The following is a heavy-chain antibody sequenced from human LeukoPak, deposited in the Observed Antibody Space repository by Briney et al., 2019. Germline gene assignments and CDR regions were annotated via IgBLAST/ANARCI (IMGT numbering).Heavy chain of an antibody. D-gene: IGHD1-26*01. CDR3: ARDLGSGSYYAPLDY. J-gene: IGHJ4*02. V-gene: IGHV3-33*01. Sequence: PGGSLRLSCAASGFTFSSYGMHWVRQAPGKGLEWVAVIWYDGSNKYYADSVKGRFTISRDNSKNTLYLQMNSLRAEDTAVYYCARDLGSGSYYAPLDYWGQGTLVTVSS. CDR1: GFTFSSYG. CDR2: IWYDGSNK.